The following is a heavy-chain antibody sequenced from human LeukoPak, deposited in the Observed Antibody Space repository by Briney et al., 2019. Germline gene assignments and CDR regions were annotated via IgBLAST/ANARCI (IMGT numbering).Heavy chain of an antibody. V-gene: IGHV3-33*01. Sequence: GRALRLSCAASGFSFSTYAMHWVRPAPRKGLEWVAVIWYDGTNKYYVDSVKGRFTISRENSKNTLLPQMNSLRAEDTAVYFCAGSSRIVGSTSLTYWGQGTLVTVSS. CDR3: AGSSRIVGSTSLTY. CDR1: GFSFSTYA. CDR2: IWYDGTNK. J-gene: IGHJ4*02. D-gene: IGHD1-26*01.